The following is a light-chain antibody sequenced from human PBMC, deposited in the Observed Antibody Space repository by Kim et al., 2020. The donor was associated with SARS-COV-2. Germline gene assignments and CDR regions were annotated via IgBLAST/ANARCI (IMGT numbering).Light chain of an antibody. CDR3: QQRYNWPPIT. Sequence: GDGATLPCRASRSISNSLAWYQQKPGQPPRLLIYDASTRATGIPARFSGSGSGTDFTLTIRSLEPEDFALYYCQQRYNWPPITFGQGTRLEIK. CDR2: DAS. V-gene: IGKV3-11*01. CDR1: RSISNS. J-gene: IGKJ5*01.